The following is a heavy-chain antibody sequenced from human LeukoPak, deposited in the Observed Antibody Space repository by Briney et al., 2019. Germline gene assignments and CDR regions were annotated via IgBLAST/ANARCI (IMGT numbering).Heavy chain of an antibody. J-gene: IGHJ3*02. CDR3: ARALVEWLWVDI. Sequence: ASVKVSCKASGYTFTGYYMHWVRQAPGQGLEWMGWINPNSGGTSYAQKFQGRVTMTRDTSISTAYMELSRLRSDDTAVYYCARALVEWLWVDIWGQGTMVTVSS. D-gene: IGHD3-3*01. V-gene: IGHV1-2*02. CDR2: INPNSGGT. CDR1: GYTFTGYY.